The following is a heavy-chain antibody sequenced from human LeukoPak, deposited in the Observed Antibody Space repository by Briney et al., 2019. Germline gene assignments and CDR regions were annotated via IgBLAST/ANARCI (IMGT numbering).Heavy chain of an antibody. CDR1: EYTFTGYY. CDR3: ARGSFSADAPLVLDYFHH. Sequence: ASVKVSCKASEYTFTGYYIHWVRQAPGQGLEWMGWINPNSGGTNYAQKFQGRVTMTRDTSISTAYMELSRLKSGDTAVYYCARGSFSADAPLVLDYFHHWGQGTLVTVSS. D-gene: IGHD5-18*01. V-gene: IGHV1-2*02. CDR2: INPNSGGT. J-gene: IGHJ1*01.